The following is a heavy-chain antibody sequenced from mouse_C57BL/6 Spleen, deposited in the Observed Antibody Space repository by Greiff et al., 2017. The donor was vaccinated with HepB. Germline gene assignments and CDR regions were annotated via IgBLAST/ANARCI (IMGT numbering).Heavy chain of an antibody. J-gene: IGHJ4*01. Sequence: QVQLQQPGAELVKPGASVKLSCKASGYTFTSYWMHWVKQRPGQGLEWIGMIHPNSGSTNYNEKFKSKATLTVDKSSSTAYMKLSSLTSEDSAVYYCARETAQAYYAMDYWGQGTSVTVSS. CDR1: GYTFTSYW. CDR2: IHPNSGST. CDR3: ARETAQAYYAMDY. V-gene: IGHV1-64*01. D-gene: IGHD3-2*02.